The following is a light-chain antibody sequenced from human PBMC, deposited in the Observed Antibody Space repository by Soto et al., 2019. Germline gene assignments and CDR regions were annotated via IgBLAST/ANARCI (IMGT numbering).Light chain of an antibody. J-gene: IGLJ3*02. Sequence: QSALTQPASVSGSPGQSITISCTGTSSDVGVYKYVSWYQQHPGKAPKLMVYEVSNRPSGVSNRFSGSKSGNTASLTISGLQAEDEADYYCSSYTSSSTRVFGGGTKLTVL. CDR1: SSDVGVYKY. CDR3: SSYTSSSTRV. CDR2: EVS. V-gene: IGLV2-14*01.